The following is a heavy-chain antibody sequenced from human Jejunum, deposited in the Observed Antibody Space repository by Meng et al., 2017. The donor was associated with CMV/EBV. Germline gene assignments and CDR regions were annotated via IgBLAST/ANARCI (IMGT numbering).Heavy chain of an antibody. CDR2: IYYDGRT. CDR3: ARDTFDRRNGMDV. Sequence: SGASFTSGTYYWTWIRQPPGKGLEWIGYIYYDGRTTYNPSLKSRVSISVDTSKNHFSLKLNSVTAADTAVYYCARDTFDRRNGMDVWGQGTTVTVSS. CDR1: GASFTSGTYY. V-gene: IGHV4-61*03. J-gene: IGHJ6*02.